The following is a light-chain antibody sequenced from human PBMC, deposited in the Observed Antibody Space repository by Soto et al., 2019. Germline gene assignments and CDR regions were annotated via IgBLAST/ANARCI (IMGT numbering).Light chain of an antibody. J-gene: IGKJ1*01. CDR1: QSVSSSY. V-gene: IGKV3-20*01. Sequence: EIVLTQSPGTLSLSPGERATLSFMAVQSVSSSYLAWYQLKPGQAPRLLIYGASSRATGIPDRFSGSGSGTDFTLTISSLEPEDFAVYYCQHTFNSPPWTFGQGTKVDIK. CDR2: GAS. CDR3: QHTFNSPPWT.